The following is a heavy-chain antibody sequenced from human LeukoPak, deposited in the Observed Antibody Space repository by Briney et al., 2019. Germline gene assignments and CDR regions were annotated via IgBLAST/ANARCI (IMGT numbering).Heavy chain of an antibody. J-gene: IGHJ4*02. V-gene: IGHV1-2*02. CDR1: GYTLTDYY. D-gene: IGHD4-11*01. CDR3: ARGQEVYSDY. Sequence: GASVKVSCKASGYTLTDYYMHWVRQAPGQGLEWMGWINPNSGGTNYAQRFQGRVTMAWDTSMSTAYMEMSRLRYDDTAVYYCARGQEVYSDYWGQGTLVTVSS. CDR2: INPNSGGT.